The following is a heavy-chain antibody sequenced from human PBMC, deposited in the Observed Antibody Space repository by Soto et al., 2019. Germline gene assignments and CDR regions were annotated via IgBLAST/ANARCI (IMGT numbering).Heavy chain of an antibody. CDR3: ARNWNYLPYGIDY. Sequence: PGGSLRLSCAASGFTFSSYEMNWVRQAPGKGLEWVSYISSSGSTIYYADSVKGRFTISRDNAKNSLYLQMNSLRAEDTAVYYSARNWNYLPYGIDYWGQGTLVTVSS. D-gene: IGHD1-7*01. CDR1: GFTFSSYE. CDR2: ISSSGSTI. J-gene: IGHJ4*02. V-gene: IGHV3-48*03.